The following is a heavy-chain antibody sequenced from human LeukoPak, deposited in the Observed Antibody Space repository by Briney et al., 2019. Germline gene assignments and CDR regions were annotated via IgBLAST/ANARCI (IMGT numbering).Heavy chain of an antibody. J-gene: IGHJ6*02. CDR1: GYTFTSYG. D-gene: IGHD6-13*01. V-gene: IGHV1-18*01. CDR3: ATLFYSSSWYTYYYGMDV. Sequence: ASVKVSCKASGYTFTSYGISWVRQAPGQGLEWMGWISAYNGNTNYAQKLQGRVTMTTDTSTSTAYMELRSLRSDDTAVYYCATLFYSSSWYTYYYGMDVWGQGTTVTVSS. CDR2: ISAYNGNT.